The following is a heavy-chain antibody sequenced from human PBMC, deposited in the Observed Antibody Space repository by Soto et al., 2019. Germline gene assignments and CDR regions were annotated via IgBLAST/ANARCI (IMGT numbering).Heavy chain of an antibody. CDR1: GYTFTGYY. CDR3: ARDPYSSGWYGVGYGMDV. Sequence: QVQLVQSGAEVKKPGASVKGSCKASGYTFTGYYMHWVRQDPGQGLEWMGWINPNSGGTNYAQKFQGWVTMTRDTSISTAYMELSRLRSDDTAVYYCARDPYSSGWYGVGYGMDVWGQGTTVTVSS. V-gene: IGHV1-2*04. D-gene: IGHD6-19*01. J-gene: IGHJ6*02. CDR2: INPNSGGT.